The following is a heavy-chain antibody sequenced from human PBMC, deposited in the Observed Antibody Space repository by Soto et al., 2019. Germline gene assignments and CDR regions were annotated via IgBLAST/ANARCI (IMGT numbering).Heavy chain of an antibody. J-gene: IGHJ4*02. Sequence: QVQLVQSGAEVKKPGASVKVSCKASGYTFTSYDINWVRQATGQGLEWMGWMNPNSGNTGYAQKFQGVVTMARNTSISTAYMELSSLGSEATAVYYGAREYSRGWSKDWGQGTLVTVSS. D-gene: IGHD6-19*01. CDR3: AREYSRGWSKD. V-gene: IGHV1-8*01. CDR2: MNPNSGNT. CDR1: GYTFTSYD.